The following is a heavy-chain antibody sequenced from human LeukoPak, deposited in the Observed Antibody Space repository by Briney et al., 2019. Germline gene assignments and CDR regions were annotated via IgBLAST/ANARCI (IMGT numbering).Heavy chain of an antibody. Sequence: PSETLSLTCTVSSDSIYSSSYYWGWNRQPPGMGLEWIWSIYYSGSTYYNSSLKSRVTISVDTSKNQFSLKLSSLTAADTAVYYCARAAYCGGDCYLFDYWGQGTLVTVFS. V-gene: IGHV4-39*01. CDR1: SDSIYSSSYY. CDR3: ARAAYCGGDCYLFDY. J-gene: IGHJ4*02. D-gene: IGHD2-21*02. CDR2: IYYSGST.